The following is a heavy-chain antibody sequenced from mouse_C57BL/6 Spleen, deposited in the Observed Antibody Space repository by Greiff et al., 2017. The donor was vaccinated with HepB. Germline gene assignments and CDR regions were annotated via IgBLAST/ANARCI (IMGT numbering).Heavy chain of an antibody. CDR3: AIYGNYDDYAMDY. Sequence: VQRVESGAELARPGASVKLSCKASGYTFTSYGISWVKQRTGQGLEWIGEIYPRSGNTYYNEKFKGKATLTADKSSSTAYMELRSLTSEDSAVYFCAIYGNYDDYAMDYWGQGTSVTVSS. CDR2: IYPRSGNT. J-gene: IGHJ4*01. V-gene: IGHV1-81*01. D-gene: IGHD2-1*01. CDR1: GYTFTSYG.